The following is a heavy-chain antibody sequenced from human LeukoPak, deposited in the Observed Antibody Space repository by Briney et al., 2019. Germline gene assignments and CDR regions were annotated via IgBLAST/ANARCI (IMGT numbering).Heavy chain of an antibody. CDR3: ARDQFPAHGRTAMANGFDY. CDR1: GFSVSINY. CDR2: IFHSGST. Sequence: GSLRLSCAASGFSVSINYMSWVRQAPGKGLEWIGEIFHSGSTNYNPSLKSRVTISVDTSKNQFSLKLSSVTAADTAVYYCARDQFPAHGRTAMANGFDYWGQGTLVTVSS. V-gene: IGHV4-4*02. J-gene: IGHJ4*02. D-gene: IGHD5-18*01.